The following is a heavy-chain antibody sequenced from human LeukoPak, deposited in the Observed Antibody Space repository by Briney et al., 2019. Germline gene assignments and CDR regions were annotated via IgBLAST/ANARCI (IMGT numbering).Heavy chain of an antibody. Sequence: GGSLRLSCAASGFTFSSYGMHWVRQAPGKGLEWVAFIRYDGSNKYYADSVKGRFTISRDNSKNTLYLQMNSLRAEDTAVYYCAKALDSSGWYYAFDIWGQGTMVTVSS. J-gene: IGHJ3*02. D-gene: IGHD6-19*01. V-gene: IGHV3-30*02. CDR1: GFTFSSYG. CDR2: IRYDGSNK. CDR3: AKALDSSGWYYAFDI.